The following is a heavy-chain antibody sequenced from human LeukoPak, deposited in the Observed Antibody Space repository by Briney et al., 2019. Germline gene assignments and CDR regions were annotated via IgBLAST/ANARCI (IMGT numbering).Heavy chain of an antibody. Sequence: PSETLSLTCTVSGGSISSSSYYWGWIRQPPGKGLEWIGSIYYSGSTYYNPSLKSRVTISVDTSKNQFSLKLSSVTAADTAVYYCARVGSRRITMVRGPHWAFDYWGQGTLVTVSS. CDR2: IYYSGST. V-gene: IGHV4-39*01. CDR1: GGSISSSSYY. J-gene: IGHJ4*02. CDR3: ARVGSRRITMVRGPHWAFDY. D-gene: IGHD3-10*01.